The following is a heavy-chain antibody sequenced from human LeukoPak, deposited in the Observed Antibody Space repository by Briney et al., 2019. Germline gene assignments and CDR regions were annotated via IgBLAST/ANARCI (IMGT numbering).Heavy chain of an antibody. D-gene: IGHD2-2*01. J-gene: IGHJ1*01. V-gene: IGHV4-59*08. CDR1: GGSISSYY. CDR2: IYYSGST. Sequence: SSETLSLTCTVSGGSISSYYWSWIRQPPGKGLEWIGYIYYSGSTNYNPSLKSRVTISVDTSKNQFSLKLSSVTAADTAVYYCARHDHCTSTSCYEHFHHWGQGTLVTVSS. CDR3: ARHDHCTSTSCYEHFHH.